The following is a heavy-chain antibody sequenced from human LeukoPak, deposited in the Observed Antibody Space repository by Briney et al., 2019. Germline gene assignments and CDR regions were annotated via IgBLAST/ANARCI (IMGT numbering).Heavy chain of an antibody. J-gene: IGHJ4*02. D-gene: IGHD6-19*01. Sequence: PSETLSLTCTVSGGSISSYYWSWIRQPPGKGLEWIGYIYYSGSTNYNPSLKSRVTISVETSKNQFSLKLSSVTAADTAVYYCARWAGTPFLAGWGQGTLVTVSS. CDR3: ARWAGTPFLAG. V-gene: IGHV4-59*01. CDR1: GGSISSYY. CDR2: IYYSGST.